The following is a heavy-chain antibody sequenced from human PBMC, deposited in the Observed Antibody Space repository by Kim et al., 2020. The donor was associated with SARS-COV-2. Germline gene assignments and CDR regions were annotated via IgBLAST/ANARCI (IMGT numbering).Heavy chain of an antibody. CDR1: GGSFSGYY. J-gene: IGHJ5*02. D-gene: IGHD3-16*02. CDR3: ARGNYDYVWGSYRYPYNWFDP. Sequence: SETLSLTCAVYGGSFSGYYWSWIRQPPGKGLEWIGEINHSGSTNYNPSLKSRVTISVDTSKNQFSLKLSSVTAADTAVYYCARGNYDYVWGSYRYPYNWFDPWGQGTLVTVSS. V-gene: IGHV4-34*01. CDR2: INHSGST.